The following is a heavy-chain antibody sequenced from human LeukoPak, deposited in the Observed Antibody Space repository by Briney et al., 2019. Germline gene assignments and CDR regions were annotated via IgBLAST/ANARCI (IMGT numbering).Heavy chain of an antibody. J-gene: IGHJ4*02. CDR3: ARRGYSSDWYYFDY. CDR2: IHTSGTT. Sequence: SETLSLTCTVSGDSMRSFYWSFIRQPAGKGLEWIGRIHTSGTTCYNASLKSRVAISVDTSKNQFSLKLSSVTAADTAVYYCARRGYSSDWYYFDYWGQGTLVTVSS. D-gene: IGHD6-19*01. V-gene: IGHV4-4*07. CDR1: GDSMRSFY.